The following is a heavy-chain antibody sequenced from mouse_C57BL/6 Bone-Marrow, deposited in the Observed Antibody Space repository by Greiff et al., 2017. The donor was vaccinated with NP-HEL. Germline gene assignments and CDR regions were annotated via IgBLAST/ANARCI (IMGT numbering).Heavy chain of an antibody. CDR2: IDPANGNT. Sequence: EVQLQESVAELVRPGASVKLSCTASGFNIKNTYMHWVKQRPEQGLEWIGRIDPANGNTKYAPKFQGKATITADTSSNTAYLQLSSLTAEDTAIYYCASYYGSFYWYFDVWGTGTTVTVSS. V-gene: IGHV14-3*01. J-gene: IGHJ1*03. CDR1: GFNIKNTY. D-gene: IGHD1-1*01. CDR3: ASYYGSFYWYFDV.